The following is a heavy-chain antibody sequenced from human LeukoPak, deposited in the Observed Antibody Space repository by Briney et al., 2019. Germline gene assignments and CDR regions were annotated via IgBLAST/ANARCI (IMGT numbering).Heavy chain of an antibody. CDR2: IYTSGSA. D-gene: IGHD4-17*01. J-gene: IGHJ4*02. V-gene: IGHV4-4*07. CDR3: ARGSRRTSTDYFDY. Sequence: SETLSLTCTVSGGSTSSYYWGWIRQPAGKGLEWIGRIYTSGSANYNPSLKSRVTMSVDTSKNQFSLKLSSVTAADTAVYYCARGSRRTSTDYFDYWGQGTLVTVSS. CDR1: GGSTSSYY.